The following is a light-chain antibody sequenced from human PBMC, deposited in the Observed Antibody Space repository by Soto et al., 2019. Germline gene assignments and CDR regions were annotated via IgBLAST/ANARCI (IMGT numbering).Light chain of an antibody. V-gene: IGLV2-14*01. J-gene: IGLJ1*01. Sequence: QSALTQPASVSGSPGQSITISCTGTRSDIGTYKFVSWYQQQPGKAPKLMIYEVSNRPSGVSNRFSGSKSGKTASLTISGLQAEDEADYYCSSYTSTNTLYVFGTGTKLTVL. CDR1: RSDIGTYKF. CDR3: SSYTSTNTLYV. CDR2: EVS.